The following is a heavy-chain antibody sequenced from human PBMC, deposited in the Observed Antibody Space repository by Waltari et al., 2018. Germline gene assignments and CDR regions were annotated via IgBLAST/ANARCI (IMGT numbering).Heavy chain of an antibody. V-gene: IGHV3-7*04. J-gene: IGHJ4*02. Sequence: EVQLVESGGGLVQPGGSLRLFCAASGFTFNNYYMSWARQAPGKGLEWVANINQDETDKNYVDSVKGRFTISRDNTKNSLFLQMNSLRVEDTAVYYCAGAGLDWWGQGTLVTVSS. CDR2: INQDETDK. CDR1: GFTFNNYY. CDR3: AGAGLDW.